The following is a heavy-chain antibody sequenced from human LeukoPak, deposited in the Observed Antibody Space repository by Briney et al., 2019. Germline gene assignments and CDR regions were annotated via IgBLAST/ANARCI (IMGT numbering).Heavy chain of an antibody. CDR1: GYSIGSGYY. V-gene: IGHV4-38-2*02. J-gene: IGHJ3*02. Sequence: KTSETLSLTCTVSGYSIGSGYYWGWIRQPPGKGLNWIGSIYHSGSTYYNPSLKSRATITVDTSKNQFSLKVSSVTAADTAVYYCATWTILAGYYHDGFDIWGQGTMVTVSS. CDR2: IYHSGST. CDR3: ATWTILAGYYHDGFDI. D-gene: IGHD3-9*01.